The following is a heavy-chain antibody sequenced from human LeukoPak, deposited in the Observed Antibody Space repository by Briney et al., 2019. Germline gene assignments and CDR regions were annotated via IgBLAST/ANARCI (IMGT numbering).Heavy chain of an antibody. D-gene: IGHD6-13*01. J-gene: IGHJ4*02. CDR1: GGTFSSYA. CDR2: IIPIFGTA. CDR3: ARDNGYSSSWYDY. V-gene: IGHV1-69*13. Sequence: SVKVSCKASGGTFSSYAISWVRQAPGQGLEWMGGIIPIFGTANYAQKFQGRFTITADESTSTAYMELSSLRSEDTAVYYCARDNGYSSSWYDYWGQGTLVTVSS.